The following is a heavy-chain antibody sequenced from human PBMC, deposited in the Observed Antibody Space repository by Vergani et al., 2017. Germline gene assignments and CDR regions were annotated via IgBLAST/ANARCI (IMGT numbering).Heavy chain of an antibody. Sequence: QVQLVQSGAEVKKPGASVKVSCKASGYTFTGYYMHWVRQAPGQGLEWMGWINPNSGGTNYAQKFQGRVTITADESTSTAYMELSSLRSEDTAVYYCARDNYYYMDVWGKGTTVTVSS. CDR1: GYTFTGYY. V-gene: IGHV1-2*02. CDR3: ARDNYYYMDV. CDR2: INPNSGGT. J-gene: IGHJ6*03.